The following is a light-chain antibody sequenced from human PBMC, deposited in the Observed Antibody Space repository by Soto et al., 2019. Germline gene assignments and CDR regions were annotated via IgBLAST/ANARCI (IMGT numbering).Light chain of an antibody. CDR3: QQYNNWPRT. Sequence: EIVMTQSLATLSVSPGERATLSCRASQSVSSNLAWYQQKPGQAPRLLIYGASTRATGIPARFSGSGSGTEFTLTISSLQSEDFAVYYCQQYNNWPRTFGQGTRWIS. CDR1: QSVSSN. CDR2: GAS. V-gene: IGKV3-15*01. J-gene: IGKJ1*01.